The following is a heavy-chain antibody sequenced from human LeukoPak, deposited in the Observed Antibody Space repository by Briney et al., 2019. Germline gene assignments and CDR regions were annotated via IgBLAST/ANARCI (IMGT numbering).Heavy chain of an antibody. Sequence: GGSLRLSCAASGFTFSSYAMSWVRQAPGKGLEWVSAINRGGGTTYYADSVKGRFTISRDNAKNTLYLQMNSLRAEDTAVYYCAKVLGYYDFYDAFDLWGQGTMVTVSS. V-gene: IGHV3-23*01. CDR2: INRGGGTT. CDR3: AKVLGYYDFYDAFDL. J-gene: IGHJ3*01. CDR1: GFTFSSYA. D-gene: IGHD3-3*01.